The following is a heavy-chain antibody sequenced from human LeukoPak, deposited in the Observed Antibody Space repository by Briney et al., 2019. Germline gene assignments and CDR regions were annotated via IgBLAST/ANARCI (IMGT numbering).Heavy chain of an antibody. CDR3: ARAYSSSAEFDY. J-gene: IGHJ4*02. CDR2: MNPNSGNR. CDR1: GYTFTSYD. V-gene: IGHV1-8*01. D-gene: IGHD6-6*01. Sequence: ASVKVSCKASGYTFTSYDINWVRQATGQGLEWMGWMNPNSGNRGYAQKFQGRVTMTRDTSTSTVYMELSSLRSEDTAVYYCARAYSSSAEFDYWGQGTLVTVSS.